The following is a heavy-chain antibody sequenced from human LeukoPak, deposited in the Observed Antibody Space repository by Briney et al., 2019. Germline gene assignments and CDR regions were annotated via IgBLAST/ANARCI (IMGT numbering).Heavy chain of an antibody. CDR2: IYTSGST. CDR3: SRGDWNYYLDY. CDR1: GGSISSYY. D-gene: IGHD1-7*01. Sequence: SETLSLTCTVSGGSISSYYWSWMPQPAGKGLEWIGRIYTSGSTNYNPSLKSRVTMSVGTSKNQFSLKLGSVTAADTALFYCSRGDWNYYLDYWGQGTVVTVSS. V-gene: IGHV4-4*07. J-gene: IGHJ4*02.